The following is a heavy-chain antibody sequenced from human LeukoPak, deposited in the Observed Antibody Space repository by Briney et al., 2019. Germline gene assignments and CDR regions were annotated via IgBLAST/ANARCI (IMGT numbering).Heavy chain of an antibody. CDR2: IYYSGST. D-gene: IGHD5-24*01. CDR1: GGSISSGGYY. Sequence: TLSLTCTVSGGSISSGGYYWSWIRQHPGKGLEWIGYIYYSGSTYYNPSLKSRVTISVDTSKNQFSLKLSSVTAADTAVYYCARGTDVEMATIAAFDIWGQGTMVTVSS. CDR3: ARGTDVEMATIAAFDI. J-gene: IGHJ3*02. V-gene: IGHV4-31*03.